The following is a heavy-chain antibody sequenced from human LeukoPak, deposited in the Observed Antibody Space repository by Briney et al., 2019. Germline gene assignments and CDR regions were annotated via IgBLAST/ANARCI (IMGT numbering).Heavy chain of an antibody. CDR1: GGSISSYY. D-gene: IGHD3-22*01. Sequence: SETLSLTCTVSGGSISSYYWSWIRQPPGKGLEWIGYIYYSGSTNYNPSLKSRVTISVDTSKNQFSLKLSSVTAADTAVYYCAIAPLYYYGSSGYYDYWGQGTLVTVSS. J-gene: IGHJ4*02. CDR2: IYYSGST. V-gene: IGHV4-59*01. CDR3: AIAPLYYYGSSGYYDY.